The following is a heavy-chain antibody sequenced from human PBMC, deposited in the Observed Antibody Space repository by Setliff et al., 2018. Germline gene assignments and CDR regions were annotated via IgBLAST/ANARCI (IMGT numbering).Heavy chain of an antibody. D-gene: IGHD3-22*01. CDR1: GGSFSGYY. Sequence: PSETLSLTCAVYGGSFSGYYWSWIRQPPGKGLEWIGEINHSGSTNYNPSLKSRVTISVDRSKNQFSLKLSSVTAADTAVYYCARGHYYDSSGYYFSRPDDYWGQGTLVTVSS. J-gene: IGHJ4*02. CDR2: INHSGST. CDR3: ARGHYYDSSGYYFSRPDDY. V-gene: IGHV4-34*01.